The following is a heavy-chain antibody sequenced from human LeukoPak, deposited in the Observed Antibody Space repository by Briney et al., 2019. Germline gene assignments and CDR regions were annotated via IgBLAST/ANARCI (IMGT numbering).Heavy chain of an antibody. D-gene: IGHD2-21*01. CDR3: AGDDCGDTCYPGGY. CDR2: IKAGNGDT. CDR1: GYIFTKYV. J-gene: IGHJ4*02. Sequence: GASVKVSCKASGYIFTKYVVHWVRQAPGQRPDWMGWIKAGNGDTKYSQNFQDRLTITRDTSASTVYMELSSLTSEDTALYYCAGDDCGDTCYPGGYWGQGTLVTVSS. V-gene: IGHV1-3*01.